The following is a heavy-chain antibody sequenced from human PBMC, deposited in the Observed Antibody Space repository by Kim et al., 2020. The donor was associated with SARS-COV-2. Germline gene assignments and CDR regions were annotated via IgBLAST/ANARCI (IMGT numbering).Heavy chain of an antibody. D-gene: IGHD3-22*01. J-gene: IGHJ4*02. V-gene: IGHV4-59*09. CDR3: ARGLYYYDSSAPAY. Sequence: NPSLKRRVTISVDTSKNQFSLKLSSVTAADTAVYYCARGLYYYDSSAPAYWGQGTLVTVSS.